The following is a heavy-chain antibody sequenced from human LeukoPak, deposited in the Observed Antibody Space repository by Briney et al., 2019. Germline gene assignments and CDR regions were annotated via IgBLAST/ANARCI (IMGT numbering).Heavy chain of an antibody. CDR1: GYTFTSYY. V-gene: IGHV1-46*01. Sequence: GASVKVSCKASGYTFTSYYMHWVRQAPGQGLEWMGIINPSGGSTSYAQKFQGRVTMTRDTSTSTVYMELSSLRSEDTAVYYCARSAKLLGYSYGDCYFDYWGQGTLVTVSS. CDR2: INPSGGST. CDR3: ARSAKLLGYSYGDCYFDY. J-gene: IGHJ4*02. D-gene: IGHD5-18*01.